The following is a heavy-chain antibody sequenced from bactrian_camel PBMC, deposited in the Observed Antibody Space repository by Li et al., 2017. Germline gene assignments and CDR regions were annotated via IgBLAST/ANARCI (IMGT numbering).Heavy chain of an antibody. CDR1: GYTYTPDC. Sequence: QLVESGGGSVEAGGSLRLSCVGSGYTYTPDCMGWFRQDGEKAREGVAGIDSDGSTTYADSAKGRFTISQDNAKNTVYLQMNNLEPDDTAMYYCAAARFARYYSDYAANPQRYNFWGQGTQVTVS. J-gene: IGHJ4*01. CDR3: AAARFARYYSDYAANPQRYNF. D-gene: IGHD4*01. V-gene: IGHV3S9*01. CDR2: IDSDGST.